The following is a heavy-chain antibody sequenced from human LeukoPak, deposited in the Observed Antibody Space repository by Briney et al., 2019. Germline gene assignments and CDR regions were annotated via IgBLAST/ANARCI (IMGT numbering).Heavy chain of an antibody. CDR1: GDSVSSNSAA. CDR3: ARSYSSGWDFES. D-gene: IGHD6-19*01. V-gene: IGHV6-1*01. J-gene: IGHJ4*02. CDR2: TYYRSKWYN. Sequence: SQTLSLTCAVSGDSVSSNSAAWNWIRQSPSRGLEWLVRTYYRSKWYNDYALSVKSRISINPDTSKQQFSLQLNSVTPEDTAVYYCARSYSSGWDFESWGQGTLVTVSS.